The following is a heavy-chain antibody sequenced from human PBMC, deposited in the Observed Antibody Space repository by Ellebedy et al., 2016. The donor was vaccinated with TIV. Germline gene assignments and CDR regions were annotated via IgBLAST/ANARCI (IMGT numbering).Heavy chain of an antibody. Sequence: SETLSLTCTVSGGSISSSNYYWGWIRQPPGKGLEWIGEIHQSGSTNYNPSLKSRVTVSVDASKNQISLNLRSVTAADTAVYYCARGLGTIVRAVAFDYWGQGTLVTVSS. J-gene: IGHJ4*02. CDR3: ARGLGTIVRAVAFDY. CDR1: GGSISSSNYY. V-gene: IGHV4-39*07. CDR2: IHQSGST. D-gene: IGHD3-10*01.